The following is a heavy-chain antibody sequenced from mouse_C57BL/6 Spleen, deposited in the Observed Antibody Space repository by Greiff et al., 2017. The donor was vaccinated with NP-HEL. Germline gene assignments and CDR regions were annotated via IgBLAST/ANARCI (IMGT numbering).Heavy chain of an antibody. CDR2: ISSGGDYI. CDR3: TRDDDDYAWFAY. Sequence: EVQGVESGEGLVKPGGSLKLSCAASGFTFSSYAMSWVRQTPEKRLEWVAYISSGGDYIYYADTVKGRFTISRDNARNTLYLQMSSLKSEDTAMYYCTRDDDDYAWFAYWGQGTLVTVSA. J-gene: IGHJ3*01. V-gene: IGHV5-9-1*02. CDR1: GFTFSSYA. D-gene: IGHD2-4*01.